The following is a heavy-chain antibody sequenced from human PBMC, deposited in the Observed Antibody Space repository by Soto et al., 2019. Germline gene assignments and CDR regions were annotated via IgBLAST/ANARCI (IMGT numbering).Heavy chain of an antibody. D-gene: IGHD3-9*01. CDR3: ASLNFDLLTGYYAFDF. Sequence: SETLSLTCTVSGGSINSYYWSWIRQPPWRGPEYVGYISYSGSTNYNPSLKGRITMSLDTSKNQFSLKLSSVTAADTAVYYCASLNFDLLTGYYAFDFWGQGTMVTVSS. CDR1: GGSINSYY. CDR2: ISYSGST. V-gene: IGHV4-59*08. J-gene: IGHJ3*01.